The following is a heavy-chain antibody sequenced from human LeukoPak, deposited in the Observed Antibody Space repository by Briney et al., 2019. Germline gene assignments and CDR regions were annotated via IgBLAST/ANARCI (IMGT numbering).Heavy chain of an antibody. D-gene: IGHD1-14*01. CDR2: LYAGGNT. V-gene: IGHV3-53*01. Sequence: GGSLRLSCAASAFIVSSNYMSWVRQAPGKGLEWVSLLYAGGNTYYTDSVKGRFTISRDNSKNTLYLQMNSLRAEDTAIYYCAGAPNQDFLDYWGQGSLVTVS. CDR1: AFIVSSNY. J-gene: IGHJ4*02. CDR3: AGAPNQDFLDY.